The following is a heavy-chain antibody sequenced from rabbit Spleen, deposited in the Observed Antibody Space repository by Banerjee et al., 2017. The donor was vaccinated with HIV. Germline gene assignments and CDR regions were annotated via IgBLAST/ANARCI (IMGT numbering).Heavy chain of an antibody. V-gene: IGHV1S40*01. CDR1: GFSFSSSYY. CDR2: IYAGSSGST. CDR3: ARDTGSSFSSYGMDL. J-gene: IGHJ6*01. Sequence: QSLEESGGDLVKPGASLTLTCTASGFSFSSSYYMCWVRQAPGKGLECIACIYAGSSGSTYYASWAKGRLTISKTSSTTVTLQMTSLTAADTATYFCARDTGSSFSSYGMDLWGPGTLVTVS. D-gene: IGHD8-1*01.